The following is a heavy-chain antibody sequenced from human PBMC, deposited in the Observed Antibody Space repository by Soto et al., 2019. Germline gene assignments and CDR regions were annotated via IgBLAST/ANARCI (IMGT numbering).Heavy chain of an antibody. CDR1: GGTFSSYA. J-gene: IGHJ6*02. D-gene: IGHD4-17*01. CDR2: IIPIFGTA. V-gene: IGHV1-69*13. CDR3: ARDPYGDYVNYYYYGMDV. Sequence: ASVKVSCKASGGTFSSYAISWVRQATGQGLEWMGGIIPIFGTANYAQKFQGRVTITADESTSTAYMELSSLRSEDTAVYYCARDPYGDYVNYYYYGMDVWGQGTTVTVSS.